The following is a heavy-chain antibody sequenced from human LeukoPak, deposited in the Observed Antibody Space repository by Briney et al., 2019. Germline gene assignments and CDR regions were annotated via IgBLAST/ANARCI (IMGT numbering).Heavy chain of an antibody. Sequence: GGSLRLSCVTSGFTFSSSALTWVRQAPGKGLEWVSTITVGGDDTNYADSVKGRFTISRDNSKNTLFLQMNSLRVDDTAVYYYAMLASQYLTSWFDYWGQGTLVTVSS. CDR2: ITVGGDDT. D-gene: IGHD1-20*01. V-gene: IGHV3-23*01. CDR3: AMLASQYLTSWFDY. CDR1: GFTFSSSA. J-gene: IGHJ4*02.